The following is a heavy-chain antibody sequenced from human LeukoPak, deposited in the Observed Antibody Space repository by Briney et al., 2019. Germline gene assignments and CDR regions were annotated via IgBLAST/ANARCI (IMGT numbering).Heavy chain of an antibody. CDR2: IYTSGST. J-gene: IGHJ6*03. CDR3: ARTYRGYCSGGSCYSSIYYYYMDV. Sequence: PSQTLSLTCTVSGGSISSDSYYWSWIRQPAGKGLEWIGRIYTSGSTNYNPSLKSRVTISVDTSKNQFSLNLSSVTAADMAVFYCARTYRGYCSGGSCYSSIYYYYMDVWGKGTTVTVSS. V-gene: IGHV4-61*02. D-gene: IGHD2-15*01. CDR1: GGSISSDSYY.